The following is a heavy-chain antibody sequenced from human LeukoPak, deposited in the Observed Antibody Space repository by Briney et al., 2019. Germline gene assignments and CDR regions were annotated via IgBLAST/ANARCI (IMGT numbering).Heavy chain of an antibody. Sequence: GGSLRLSCASSGFNFGAYWMSWVRQAPGKGLEWVATIKQDESEKYYVDSVKGRFTISRDNAKNSLYLQMNSLRAEDTAVYYCARDGYHYYGSGTYFGYYYVDVWGKGTTVTISS. CDR2: IKQDESEK. V-gene: IGHV3-7*01. CDR1: GFNFGAYW. D-gene: IGHD3-10*01. CDR3: ARDGYHYYGSGTYFGYYYVDV. J-gene: IGHJ6*03.